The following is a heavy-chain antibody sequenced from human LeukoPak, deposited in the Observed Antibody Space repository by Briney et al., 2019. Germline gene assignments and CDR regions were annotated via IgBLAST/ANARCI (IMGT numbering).Heavy chain of an antibody. V-gene: IGHV3-30-3*01. J-gene: IGHJ4*02. Sequence: GGSLRLSCAASGFTVSSNYMSWVRQAPGKGLEWVAVISYDGSNKYYADSVKGRFTISRDNSKNTLYLQMNSLRAEDTAVYYCAREIGYSSGWYGNWGQGTLVTVSS. CDR3: AREIGYSSGWYGN. CDR1: GFTVSSNY. D-gene: IGHD6-19*01. CDR2: ISYDGSNK.